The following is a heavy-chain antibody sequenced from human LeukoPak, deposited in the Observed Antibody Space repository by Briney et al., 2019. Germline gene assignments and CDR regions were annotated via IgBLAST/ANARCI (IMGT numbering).Heavy chain of an antibody. Sequence: GGSLRLSCAVSGFTFSNYAMTWVRQAPGKGLEWVSAISGSGDNTYYADSVKGRFTISRDNSKNTLYLQMNSLRAEDTAVYYCAKDIYYYDKNYFDYWGLGTLVTVSS. CDR1: GFTFSNYA. D-gene: IGHD3-22*01. J-gene: IGHJ4*02. CDR3: AKDIYYYDKNYFDY. CDR2: ISGSGDNT. V-gene: IGHV3-23*01.